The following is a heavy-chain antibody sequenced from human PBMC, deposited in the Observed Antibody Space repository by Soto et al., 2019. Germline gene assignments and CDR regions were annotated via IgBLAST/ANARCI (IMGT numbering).Heavy chain of an antibody. CDR3: AKRAYYDLAGMDV. CDR1: CFSFSHYA. Sequence: LSLSSASSCFSFSHYAMSWVRQAPGKGLKWVSAITGSGGTTSYADSLKGRFTISRDNSKNTLYLQMNNLKAADTAIYYCAKRAYYDLAGMDVWGQGTTVTV. V-gene: IGHV3-23*01. CDR2: ITGSGGTT. J-gene: IGHJ6*02. D-gene: IGHD1-26*01.